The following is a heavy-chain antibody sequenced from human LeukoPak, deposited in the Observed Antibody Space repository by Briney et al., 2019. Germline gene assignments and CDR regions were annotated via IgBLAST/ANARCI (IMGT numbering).Heavy chain of an antibody. V-gene: IGHV3-23*01. CDR1: GFTFSGFS. CDR3: AKDSRYSGNYKAFDI. Sequence: GESLRLSCAASGFTFSGFSMTWVRQVPGKGLEWVSGILGGGRETFYADSVKGRFTISRDDSKNTLYLQMRSLRPDDTAVYYCAKDSRYSGNYKAFDIWGQGTMVTVSS. CDR2: ILGGGRET. D-gene: IGHD1-26*01. J-gene: IGHJ3*02.